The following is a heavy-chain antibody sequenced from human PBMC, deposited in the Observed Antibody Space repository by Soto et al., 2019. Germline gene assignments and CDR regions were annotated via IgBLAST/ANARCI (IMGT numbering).Heavy chain of an antibody. Sequence: PGGSLMLSCAASGFTFSSYARSWVRQAPGKGLEWVSAISGSGGSTYYADSVKGRFTISRDNSKNTLYLQMNSLRAEDTAVYYCAKSDSSGYSRPLDYWGQGTLVTVSS. CDR3: AKSDSSGYSRPLDY. CDR2: ISGSGGST. J-gene: IGHJ4*02. CDR1: GFTFSSYA. V-gene: IGHV3-23*01. D-gene: IGHD3-22*01.